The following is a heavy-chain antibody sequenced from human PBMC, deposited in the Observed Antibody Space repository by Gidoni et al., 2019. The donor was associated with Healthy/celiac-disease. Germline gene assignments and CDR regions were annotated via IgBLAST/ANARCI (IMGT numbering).Heavy chain of an antibody. CDR2: INAGNGNT. CDR3: ARDRTIFGGGNWFDP. V-gene: IGHV1-3*01. Sequence: QVQLVQSGAEVKKPGASVKVSCKASGYTFTSYAMHWVRQAPGQRLEWMGWINAGNGNTKYSQKFQGRVTITRDTSASTAYRELSSLRSEDTAVYYCARDRTIFGGGNWFDPWGQGTLVTVSS. J-gene: IGHJ5*02. CDR1: GYTFTSYA. D-gene: IGHD3-3*01.